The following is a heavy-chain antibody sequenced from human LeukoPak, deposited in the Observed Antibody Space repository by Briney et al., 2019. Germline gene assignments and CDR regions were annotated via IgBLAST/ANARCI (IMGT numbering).Heavy chain of an antibody. CDR3: ARVYCSGGSCYLPFGY. J-gene: IGHJ4*02. Sequence: ASVKVSCKASGYTFTSYDINWVRQATGQGLEWMGWMNPNSGNTGYAQKSQGRVTMTRNTSISTAYMELSSLRSEDTAVYYCARVYCSGGSCYLPFGYWGQGTLVTVSS. CDR2: MNPNSGNT. D-gene: IGHD2-15*01. CDR1: GYTFTSYD. V-gene: IGHV1-8*01.